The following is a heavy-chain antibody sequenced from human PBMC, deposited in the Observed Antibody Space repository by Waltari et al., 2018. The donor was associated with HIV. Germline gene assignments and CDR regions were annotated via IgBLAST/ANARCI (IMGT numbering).Heavy chain of an antibody. V-gene: IGHV3-73*01. D-gene: IGHD3-22*01. CDR3: ARRHFYDRGYSLEAFEI. CDR1: GFTFPDSV. J-gene: IGHJ3*02. Sequence: EVQLVQSGGGLVQPGGSLKLSCAVSGFTFPDSVIPWVRQAPGKGLQWVGRLRRKYISDETAYAASEIGTFTLSREETKTTTYRHRNSLQTEEAAVYCWARRHFYDRGYSLEAFEIWGHGTMITVSA. CDR2: LRRKYISDET.